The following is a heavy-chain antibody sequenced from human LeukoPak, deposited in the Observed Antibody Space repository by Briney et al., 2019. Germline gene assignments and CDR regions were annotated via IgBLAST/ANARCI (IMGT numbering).Heavy chain of an antibody. CDR3: ARGVDYYGV. J-gene: IGHJ4*02. V-gene: IGHV4-59*01. CDR1: GGSISSYY. CDR2: IYYSGST. Sequence: SETLSLTCTVSGGSISSYYWSWIRQPPGKRLEWIGYIYYSGSTNYNPSLKSRVTISVDTSKNQFSLKLSSVTAADTAVYYCARGVDYYGVWGQGTLVTVSS. D-gene: IGHD3-10*01.